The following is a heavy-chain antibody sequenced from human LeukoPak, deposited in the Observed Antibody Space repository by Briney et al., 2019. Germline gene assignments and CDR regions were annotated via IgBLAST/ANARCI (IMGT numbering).Heavy chain of an antibody. Sequence: GGSLRLSCTASGFTSGDYAMSWVRQAPGKGLEWVADIRPDGSDIYNVDSVRGRFTISRDNTKNSLFLQMNSLKDVDTAVYYCARDGSGSDFSLDYWGPGTLVAVSS. CDR2: IRPDGSDI. J-gene: IGHJ4*02. CDR1: GFTSGDYA. CDR3: ARDGSGSDFSLDY. V-gene: IGHV3-7*04. D-gene: IGHD3-10*01.